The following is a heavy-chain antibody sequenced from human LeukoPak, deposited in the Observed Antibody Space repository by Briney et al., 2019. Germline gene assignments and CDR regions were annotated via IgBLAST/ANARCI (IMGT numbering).Heavy chain of an antibody. J-gene: IGHJ4*02. CDR3: ASSGYWSFDY. V-gene: IGHV3-NL1*01. CDR1: GFTFSSYG. CDR2: IYSGGST. Sequence: PGGSLRLSCAASGFTFSSYGMHWVRQAPGKGLEWVSVIYSGGSTYYADSVKGRFTISRDNSKNTLYLQMNSLRAEDTAVYYCASSGYWSFDYWGQGTLVTVSS. D-gene: IGHD3-22*01.